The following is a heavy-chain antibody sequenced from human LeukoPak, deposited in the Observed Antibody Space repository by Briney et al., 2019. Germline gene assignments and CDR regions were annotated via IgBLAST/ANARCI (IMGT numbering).Heavy chain of an antibody. V-gene: IGHV3-9*03. D-gene: IGHD6-19*01. J-gene: IGHJ4*02. CDR1: GFTFDDYA. CDR3: ARGIAMTGPFDY. Sequence: GRSLRLSCTDSGFTFDDYAMHWVPQAPGKGLEWVSGISWNSGYVVYADSVKGRFTISRDNAKNSLYLQMNSLRAEDMALYFCARGIAMTGPFDYWGQGTLVTVSS. CDR2: ISWNSGYV.